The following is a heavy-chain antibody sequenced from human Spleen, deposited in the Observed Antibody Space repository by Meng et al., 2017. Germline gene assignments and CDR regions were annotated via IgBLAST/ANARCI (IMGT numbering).Heavy chain of an antibody. CDR3: ARGPTTMAHDFDY. CDR1: GGSFSDYY. V-gene: IGHV4-34*01. CDR2: INHSGST. D-gene: IGHD4-11*01. Sequence: QLQQWGAGLLTPSEALSRTCVVSGGSFSDYYWSWIRQPPGKGLEWIGEINHSGSTNYNPSLESRATISVDTSQNNLSLKLSSVTAADSAVYYCARGPTTMAHDFDYWGQGTLVTVSS. J-gene: IGHJ4*02.